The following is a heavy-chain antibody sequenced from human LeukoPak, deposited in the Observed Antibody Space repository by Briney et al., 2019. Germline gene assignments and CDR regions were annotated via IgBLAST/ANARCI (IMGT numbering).Heavy chain of an antibody. CDR1: GFTFSISA. Sequence: TGGSLRLSCSASGFTFSISAMHWVRQAPGKGLHYVSVIGGDGVTTSYADSVKGRFTISRDNSKNTVYLQMSSLRAEDTAVYYCVGDGRDGYNIYFHHWGQGTLVTVSS. D-gene: IGHD5-24*01. CDR2: IGGDGVTT. V-gene: IGHV3-64D*06. CDR3: VGDGRDGYNIYFHH. J-gene: IGHJ1*01.